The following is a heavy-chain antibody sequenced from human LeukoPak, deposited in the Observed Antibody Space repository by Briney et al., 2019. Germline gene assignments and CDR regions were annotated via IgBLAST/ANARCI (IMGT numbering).Heavy chain of an antibody. Sequence: SETLSLTCTVSGGSISSSSYYWGWIRQPPGKGLEWIGSIYYSGSTYYNPSLKSRVTISVDTSKNQFSLKLSSVTAADTAVYYCARSGQGFFFGYWGQGTLVTVSS. V-gene: IGHV4-39*01. D-gene: IGHD3-10*01. CDR3: ARSGQGFFFGY. CDR2: IYYSGST. CDR1: GGSISSSSYY. J-gene: IGHJ4*02.